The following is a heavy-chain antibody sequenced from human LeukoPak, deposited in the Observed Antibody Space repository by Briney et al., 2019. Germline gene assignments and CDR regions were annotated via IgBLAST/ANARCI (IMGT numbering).Heavy chain of an antibody. V-gene: IGHV1-18*04. CDR3: ARDGLRFLEWFGMFDP. J-gene: IGHJ5*02. CDR1: GDSFTSYY. CDR2: ISAYNGNT. D-gene: IGHD3-3*01. Sequence: GASVKVSCKASGDSFTSYYMHWVRQAPGQGLEWMGWISAYNGNTNYAQKLQGRVTMTTDTSTSTAYMELRSLRSDDTAVYYCARDGLRFLEWFGMFDPWGQGTLVTVSS.